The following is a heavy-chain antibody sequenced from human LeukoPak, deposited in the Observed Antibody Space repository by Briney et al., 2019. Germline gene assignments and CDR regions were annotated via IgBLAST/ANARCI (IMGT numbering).Heavy chain of an antibody. CDR2: ISGSGTTI. J-gene: IGHJ6*03. D-gene: IGHD4-17*01. V-gene: IGHV3-48*03. Sequence: GGSLRLSCAASGFTFRSYEMNWVRQAPGKGLEWISYISGSGTTIYYADSVKGRFTISRDNAKNSVYLQMNSLRAEDTAVYYCATLPTTVTTYYYYYMDVWGKGTTVTISS. CDR1: GFTFRSYE. CDR3: ATLPTTVTTYYYYYMDV.